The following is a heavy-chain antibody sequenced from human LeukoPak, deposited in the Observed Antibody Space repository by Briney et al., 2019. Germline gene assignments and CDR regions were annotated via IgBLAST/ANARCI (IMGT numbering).Heavy chain of an antibody. J-gene: IGHJ4*02. CDR3: AREGPYYDSSGPSLPLVAFDI. Sequence: PGGSLRLSCAASRFTFSSYAIHWVRQAPGKGLEWVAIISYDGSNKYYGDSVKGRFTISRDNSKNTLYLQMNSLRAEDTAVYYCAREGPYYDSSGPSLPLVAFDIWGQGTLVTVSS. CDR2: ISYDGSNK. CDR1: RFTFSSYA. D-gene: IGHD3-22*01. V-gene: IGHV3-30*04.